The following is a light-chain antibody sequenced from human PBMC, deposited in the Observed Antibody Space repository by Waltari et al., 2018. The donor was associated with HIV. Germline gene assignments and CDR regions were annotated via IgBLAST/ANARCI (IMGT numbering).Light chain of an antibody. CDR3: AVWDDSLGGAV. CDR1: ASNLGTYS. V-gene: IGLV1-47*01. J-gene: IGLJ2*01. CDR2: MND. Sequence: QSVVTQPPSASGTPGQRVTISCSGSASNLGTYSVNWYQHFPGTAPKLLIYMNDQRPSGVPGRFSGSQSGTSASLAISGLQYDDEADYYCAVWDDSLGGAVFGGGTKLTVL.